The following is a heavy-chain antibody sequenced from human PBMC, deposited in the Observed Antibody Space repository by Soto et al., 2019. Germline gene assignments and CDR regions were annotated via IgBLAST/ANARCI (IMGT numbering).Heavy chain of an antibody. CDR2: INPNSGGT. CDR1: GYTFTGYY. D-gene: IGHD1-26*01. CDR3: ARVGATLWYFDY. V-gene: IGHV1-2*02. Sequence: ASVKVSCKASGYTFTGYYMHGVRQAPGQGLEWMGWINPNSGGTNYAQKFQGRVTMTRDTSISTAYMELSRLRSDDTAVYYCARVGATLWYFDYSGQGNLVTGSP. J-gene: IGHJ4*02.